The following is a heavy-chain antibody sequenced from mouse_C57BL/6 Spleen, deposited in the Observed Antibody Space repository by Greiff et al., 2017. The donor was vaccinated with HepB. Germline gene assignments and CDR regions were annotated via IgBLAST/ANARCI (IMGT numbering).Heavy chain of an antibody. CDR2: IDPEDGET. Sequence: VQLQQSGAELVKPGASVKLSCKASGFNFTDYYMHWVKQRTEQGLEWIGRIDPEDGETKYAPKFQSKATLTADKSSNTAYLQLSSLTSEDAAVYYCARDDNDGAWFAYWGQGTLVTVSA. V-gene: IGHV14-2*01. J-gene: IGHJ3*01. CDR3: ARDDNDGAWFAY. D-gene: IGHD2-4*01. CDR1: GFNFTDYY.